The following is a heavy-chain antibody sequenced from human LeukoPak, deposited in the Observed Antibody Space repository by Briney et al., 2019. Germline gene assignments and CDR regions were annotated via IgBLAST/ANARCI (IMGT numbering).Heavy chain of an antibody. CDR2: FDPEDGET. V-gene: IGHV1-24*01. CDR3: ATNPLWFGELLYESDY. D-gene: IGHD3-10*01. Sequence: ASVKVSCKVSGYTLTELSMHWVRQAPGKGLEWVGGFDPEDGETIYAQKFQGRVTRTEDTSTDTSYMELSSLRSEDTAVYYCATNPLWFGELLYESDYWGQGTLVTVSS. J-gene: IGHJ4*02. CDR1: GYTLTELS.